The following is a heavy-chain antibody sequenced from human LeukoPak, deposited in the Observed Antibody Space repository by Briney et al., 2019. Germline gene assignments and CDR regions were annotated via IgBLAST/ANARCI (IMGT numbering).Heavy chain of an antibody. J-gene: IGHJ4*02. V-gene: IGHV3-23*01. Sequence: QTGGSLRLSCAASGFTFSSYAMSWVRQAPGKGLEWVSAISGSGSTYYADSVKGRFTISRDNSKNTLYLQMNSLRAEDTAVYYCAKDGVAAAGSYWGQGTLVTVSS. CDR3: AKDGVAAAGSY. CDR2: ISGSGST. D-gene: IGHD6-13*01. CDR1: GFTFSSYA.